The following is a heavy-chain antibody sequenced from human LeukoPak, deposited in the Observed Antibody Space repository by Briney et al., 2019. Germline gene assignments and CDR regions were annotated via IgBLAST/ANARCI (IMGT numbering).Heavy chain of an antibody. Sequence: GGSLRLSCAASGFTFSTHAMTWVRQAPGKGLEWVSAISGGGGTTYYADSVKGRFTISRDNSKNTLYLQMSSLRAEGTAVYYCAKRSDYGGDGNYFDYWGQGTLVTVSS. CDR1: GFTFSTHA. V-gene: IGHV3-23*01. CDR2: ISGGGGTT. D-gene: IGHD4-23*01. J-gene: IGHJ4*02. CDR3: AKRSDYGGDGNYFDY.